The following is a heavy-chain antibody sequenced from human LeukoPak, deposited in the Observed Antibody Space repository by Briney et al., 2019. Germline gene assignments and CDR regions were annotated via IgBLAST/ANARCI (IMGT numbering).Heavy chain of an antibody. Sequence: ASVKVSCKASGYTFTNYYMHWVRQAPGQGLEWLGLITPSGGSTWYAQKFQGRVTMTRDMSTSTDHMELSSLRSEDTAVYYCARGGYSNQYSAYYYYMDVWGKGTTVTVSS. CDR1: GYTFTNYY. V-gene: IGHV1-46*01. CDR3: ARGGYSNQYSAYYYYMDV. D-gene: IGHD4-11*01. J-gene: IGHJ6*03. CDR2: ITPSGGST.